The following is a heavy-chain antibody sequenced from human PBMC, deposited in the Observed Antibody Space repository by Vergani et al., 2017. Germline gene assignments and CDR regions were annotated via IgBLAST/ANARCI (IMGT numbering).Heavy chain of an antibody. CDR2: IIPIFGTA. CDR1: GGTFSSYA. CDR3: ARASGDYYDSSGYYPPFDY. D-gene: IGHD3-22*01. J-gene: IGHJ4*02. Sequence: QVQLVQSGAEVKKPGSSVKVSCKASGGTFSSYAISWVRQAPGQRLEWMGGIIPIFGTANYAQKFQGRVTITADKSTSTAYMELSSLRSEDTAVYYCARASGDYYDSSGYYPPFDYWGQGTLVTVSS. V-gene: IGHV1-69*06.